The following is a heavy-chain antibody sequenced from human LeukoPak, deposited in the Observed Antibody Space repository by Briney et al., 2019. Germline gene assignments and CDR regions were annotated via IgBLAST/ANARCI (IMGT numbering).Heavy chain of an antibody. CDR2: ISGSGHTT. V-gene: IGHV3-23*01. CDR3: AKKWWELPPYFDY. CDR1: GFTFSNYA. Sequence: PGGSLRLSCEDSGFTFSNYAMSWVRQAPGTGLEWVSTISGSGHTTYSADSVKGRFTISRDNSKNTLYLQMNSLRAEDTAVYYCAKKWWELPPYFDYWGQGTLVTVSS. D-gene: IGHD1-26*01. J-gene: IGHJ4*02.